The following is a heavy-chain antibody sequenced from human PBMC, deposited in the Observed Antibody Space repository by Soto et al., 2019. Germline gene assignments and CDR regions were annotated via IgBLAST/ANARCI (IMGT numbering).Heavy chain of an antibody. D-gene: IGHD6-13*01. CDR1: GFTFSSYW. J-gene: IGHJ2*01. Sequence: EVQLVESGGGLVQPGGSLRLSCAASGFTFSSYWMHWVRQAPGKGLVWVSRINSDGSSTSYADSVKGRFTISRDNAKNTLYLQMNSLRAEDTAVYYCARGYSSSWYGTNWYFDLWGRGTLVTVSS. CDR3: ARGYSSSWYGTNWYFDL. V-gene: IGHV3-74*01. CDR2: INSDGSST.